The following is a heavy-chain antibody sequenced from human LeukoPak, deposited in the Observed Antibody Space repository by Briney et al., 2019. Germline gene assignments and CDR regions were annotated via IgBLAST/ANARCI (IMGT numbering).Heavy chain of an antibody. V-gene: IGHV3-30*04. Sequence: QPGGSLRLSCAASGFTFSSYAMHWVRQAPGKGLEWVAVISYDGSNKYYADSVKGRFTISRDNSKNTLYLQMNSLRAEDTAVYYCAREKYSRGDYYYYYMDVWGKGTTVTVSS. J-gene: IGHJ6*03. CDR1: GFTFSSYA. CDR2: ISYDGSNK. D-gene: IGHD6-6*01. CDR3: AREKYSRGDYYYYYMDV.